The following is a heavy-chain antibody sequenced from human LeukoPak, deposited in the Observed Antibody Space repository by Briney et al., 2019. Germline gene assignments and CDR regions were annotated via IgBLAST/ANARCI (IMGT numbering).Heavy chain of an antibody. Sequence: ASVKVACKASGYTFTGYGISWVRQAPGQGLEWMGWIRAYNGNTNYAQKLQGRVTMTTDTSTSTAYMELRSLRSDDTAVYYCARYYYGSGSYYYYGMDVWGQGTTVTVSS. J-gene: IGHJ6*02. CDR1: GYTFTGYG. V-gene: IGHV1-18*01. D-gene: IGHD3-10*01. CDR2: IRAYNGNT. CDR3: ARYYYGSGSYYYYGMDV.